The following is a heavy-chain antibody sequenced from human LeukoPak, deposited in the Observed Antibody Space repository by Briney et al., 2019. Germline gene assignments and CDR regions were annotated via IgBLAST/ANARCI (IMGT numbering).Heavy chain of an antibody. D-gene: IGHD5-24*01. Sequence: GGSLRLSCAASGFTFSSYSMNWARQAPGKGVEWVSSISSGSTYMYYADSVKGRFTISRDNAKNSLFLRMNSLRAEDTALYYCAGGPNGYTDAFDIWGQGTMVTVSS. CDR1: GFTFSSYS. V-gene: IGHV3-21*01. J-gene: IGHJ3*02. CDR2: ISSGSTYM. CDR3: AGGPNGYTDAFDI.